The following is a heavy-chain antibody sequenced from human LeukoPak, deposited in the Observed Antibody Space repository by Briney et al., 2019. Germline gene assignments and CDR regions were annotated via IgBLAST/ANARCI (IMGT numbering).Heavy chain of an antibody. CDR1: GGSISSYY. J-gene: IGHJ4*02. V-gene: IGHV4-59*08. CDR3: ARHGSGWFYFDY. D-gene: IGHD6-13*01. Sequence: PSETLSLTCTVSGGSISSYYWSRIRQPPGKGLEWIGYIYYSGSTNYNPSLKSRVTISVDTSKDQFSLKLSSVTAADTAVYYCARHGSGWFYFDYWGQGTLVTVSS. CDR2: IYYSGST.